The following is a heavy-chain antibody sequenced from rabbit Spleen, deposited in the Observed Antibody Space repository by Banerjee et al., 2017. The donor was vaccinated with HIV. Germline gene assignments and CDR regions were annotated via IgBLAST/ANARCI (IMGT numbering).Heavy chain of an antibody. CDR3: ARSSPGSGPYRVNL. D-gene: IGHD1-1*01. Sequence: QSLEESGGDLVKPGASLTLTCTASGFDLSTAYYMCWVRQAPGKGLEWIACIYAGSAGDTYAASWAKGRFTISKTSSTTVTLKVTSLTAADTATYFCARSSPGSGPYRVNLWGPGTLVTVS. CDR1: GFDLSTAYY. J-gene: IGHJ4*01. V-gene: IGHV1S40*01. CDR2: IYAGSAGDT.